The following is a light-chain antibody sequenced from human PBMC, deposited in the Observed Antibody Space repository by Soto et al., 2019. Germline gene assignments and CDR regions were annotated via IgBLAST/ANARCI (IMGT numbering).Light chain of an antibody. Sequence: DIVMTQSPVSLRVTPGEPASISCRSSQSLLHSNGYNYLDWYLHKPGQSPQLLIHLGSYRSSGXPXXFSGSGSGTYFTLKSSRVKAEDVGVYYCIQALQTFTFGGGTRVEI. CDR2: LGS. V-gene: IGKV2-28*01. CDR3: IQALQTFT. CDR1: QSLLHSNGYNY. J-gene: IGKJ4*01.